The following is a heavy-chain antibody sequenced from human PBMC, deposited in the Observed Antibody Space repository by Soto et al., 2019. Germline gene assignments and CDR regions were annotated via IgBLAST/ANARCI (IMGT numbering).Heavy chain of an antibody. CDR1: GGSISSYY. D-gene: IGHD4-17*01. J-gene: IGHJ4*02. CDR3: ARGRTPKDYDYGDYDTGLKVFDY. V-gene: IGHV4-59*01. Sequence: SETLSLTCTVSGGSISSYYWSWIRQPPGKGLEWIGYIYYSGSTNYNPSLKSRVTISVDTSKNQFSLKLSSVTAADTAVYYCARGRTPKDYDYGDYDTGLKVFDYWGQGTLVTVSS. CDR2: IYYSGST.